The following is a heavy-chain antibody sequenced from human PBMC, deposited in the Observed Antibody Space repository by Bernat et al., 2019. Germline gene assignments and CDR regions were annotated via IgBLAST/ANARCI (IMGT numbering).Heavy chain of an antibody. CDR2: IYSGGST. CDR1: GFTFSSYA. J-gene: IGHJ4*02. Sequence: VQLVESGGGVVQPGRSLRLSCAASGFTFSSYAMHWVRQAPGKGLEWVAVIYSGGSTYYADSVKGRFTISRDNSKNTLYLQMNSLRAEDTAVYYCARDFRGRVDTFRYWGQGTLVTVSS. CDR3: ARDFRGRVDTFRY. D-gene: IGHD5-18*01. V-gene: IGHV3-66*01.